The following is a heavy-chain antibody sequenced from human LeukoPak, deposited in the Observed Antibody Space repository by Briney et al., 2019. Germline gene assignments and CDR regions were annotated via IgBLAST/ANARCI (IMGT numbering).Heavy chain of an antibody. J-gene: IGHJ4*02. CDR2: IKTTTDGGTT. D-gene: IGHD3-3*01. Sequence: GGSLRLSSAASGFTFSNAWMSWVRQASGKGLEWVGRIKTTTDGGTTDYAAPVKGRFTISRDDSKNTLYLQMNSLKIDDTAVYYCTTVEYYFDYWGQGTLVTVSS. CDR1: GFTFSNAW. V-gene: IGHV3-15*01. CDR3: TTVEYYFDY.